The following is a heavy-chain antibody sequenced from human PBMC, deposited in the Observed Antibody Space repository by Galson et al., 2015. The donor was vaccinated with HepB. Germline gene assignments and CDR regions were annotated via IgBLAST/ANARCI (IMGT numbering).Heavy chain of an antibody. Sequence: ETLSLTCAVYGGSFSGYYWSWIRQPPGKGLEWIGEINHSGSTNYNPSLKSRVTISVDTSKNQFSLKLSSVTAADTAVYYCASGVVASYLLHWGQGTLVTVSS. CDR3: ASGVVASYLLH. J-gene: IGHJ1*01. D-gene: IGHD3-22*01. CDR1: GGSFSGYY. V-gene: IGHV4-34*01. CDR2: INHSGST.